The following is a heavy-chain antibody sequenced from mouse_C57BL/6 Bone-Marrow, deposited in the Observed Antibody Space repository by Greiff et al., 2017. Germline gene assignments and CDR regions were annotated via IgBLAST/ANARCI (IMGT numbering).Heavy chain of an antibody. Sequence: VQLQQSGAELVRPGASVKLSCTASGFNIKDDYMHWVKQRPEQGLEWIGWIDPGNGDTEYASKFQGKATITADTSSNTAYLQLSSLTSEDTAVYYCTTDCGSTYWCFDVWGTGTTVTVAS. V-gene: IGHV14-4*01. D-gene: IGHD1-1*01. CDR2: IDPGNGDT. J-gene: IGHJ1*03. CDR1: GFNIKDDY. CDR3: TTDCGSTYWCFDV.